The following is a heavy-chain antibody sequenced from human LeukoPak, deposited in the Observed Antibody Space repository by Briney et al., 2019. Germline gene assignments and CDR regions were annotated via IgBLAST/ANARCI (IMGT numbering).Heavy chain of an antibody. Sequence: SQTLSLTCTVSGGSISSGGYYWSWIRQHPGKGLEWIGYIYYSGSTYYNPSLKTRVTISVDTSKKQASLRLNSVTAADTAVSYCARGTNYYGAGSCFDYWGQATLVTVSS. CDR3: ARGTNYYGAGSCFDY. CDR1: GGSISSGGYY. V-gene: IGHV4-31*03. CDR2: IYYSGST. J-gene: IGHJ4*02. D-gene: IGHD3-10*01.